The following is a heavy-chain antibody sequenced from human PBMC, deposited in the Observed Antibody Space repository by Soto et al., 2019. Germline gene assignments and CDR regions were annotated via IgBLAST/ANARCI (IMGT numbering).Heavy chain of an antibody. CDR1: GFTFSSYA. V-gene: IGHV3-23*01. Sequence: GGSLILSCAASGFTFSSYAMSWVRQAPGKGLEWVSAISGSGDKTYYADSVKGRFTISRDNSKNTLYLQMNSLRAEDTAVYYCAKDGKIAAAGTWVKYFDYWGQGTLVTVSS. J-gene: IGHJ4*02. CDR2: ISGSGDKT. CDR3: AKDGKIAAAGTWVKYFDY. D-gene: IGHD6-13*01.